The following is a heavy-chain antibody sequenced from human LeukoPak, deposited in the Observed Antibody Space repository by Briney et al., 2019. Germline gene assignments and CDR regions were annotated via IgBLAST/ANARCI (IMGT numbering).Heavy chain of an antibody. J-gene: IGHJ4*02. Sequence: SETLSLTCTVTGGSISSYYWSWIRQPPGKGLEWIGYIYYSGSTNYNPSLKSRVTISVDTSKNQFSLKLRSVTAADTAVYYCARGPGELRRREPFDYWGQGTLVTVSS. D-gene: IGHD1-7*01. CDR3: ARGPGELRRREPFDY. CDR2: IYYSGST. V-gene: IGHV4-59*01. CDR1: GGSISSYY.